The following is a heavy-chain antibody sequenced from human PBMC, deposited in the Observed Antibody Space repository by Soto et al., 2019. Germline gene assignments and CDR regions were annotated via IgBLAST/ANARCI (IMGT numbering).Heavy chain of an antibody. V-gene: IGHV5-51*01. CDR2: IYPGDSDT. CDR3: ARSRAQYYDFSPEYNWFDP. CDR1: GYSFTSYW. J-gene: IGHJ5*02. Sequence: PGESLKISCKGSGYSFTSYWIGWVRQMPGKGLEWMGIIYPGDSDTRYSPSFQGQVTISADKSISTAYLQWSSLKASDTAMYYCARSRAQYYDFSPEYNWFDPWGQGTLVTVSS. D-gene: IGHD3-3*01.